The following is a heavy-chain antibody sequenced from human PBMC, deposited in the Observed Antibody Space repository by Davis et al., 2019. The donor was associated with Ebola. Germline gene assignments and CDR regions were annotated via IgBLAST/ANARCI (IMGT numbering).Heavy chain of an antibody. CDR1: GYSFTNYW. J-gene: IGHJ4*02. CDR2: IDPSNSYT. Sequence: GESLKISCRASGYSFTNYWISWVRQMPGEGLEWMGRIDPSNSYTNYSPSFRGHVTISADKSINTAYLQWDSLKASDTAIYFCARPGYCTSTSCSTYLDSWGQGTLVTVSS. V-gene: IGHV5-10-1*01. D-gene: IGHD2-2*01. CDR3: ARPGYCTSTSCSTYLDS.